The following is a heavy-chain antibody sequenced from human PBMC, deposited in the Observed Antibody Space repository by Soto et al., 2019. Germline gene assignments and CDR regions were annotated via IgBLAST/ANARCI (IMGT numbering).Heavy chain of an antibody. V-gene: IGHV4-59*11. J-gene: IGHJ4*02. CDR1: GGSIGGHY. D-gene: IGHD6-19*01. Sequence: SETLSLTCTVSGGSIGGHYWIWIRQSPGKRLEWIGYIFYTGSTNYNPSLESRVTLSVDTSKNQFSLRLNSVTAADTAVYYCARVGSSGWSPDYWGQGTLVTVS. CDR2: IFYTGST. CDR3: ARVGSSGWSPDY.